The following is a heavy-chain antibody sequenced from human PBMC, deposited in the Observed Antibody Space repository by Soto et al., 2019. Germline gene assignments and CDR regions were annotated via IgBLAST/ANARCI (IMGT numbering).Heavy chain of an antibody. J-gene: IGHJ4*02. CDR1: GFTFDDYA. V-gene: IGHV3-9*01. D-gene: IGHD6-19*01. Sequence: EVQLVESGGGLVQPGRSLRLSCAASGFTFDDYAMHWVRQTPGKGLEWVSGISWNSDSITYADSVKGRFIIYRNNNKTYLYLQMNSLRAEDTALYYCAKLDRSYRIGRFDYWGQGILVTVSS. CDR3: AKLDRSYRIGRFDY. CDR2: ISWNSDSI.